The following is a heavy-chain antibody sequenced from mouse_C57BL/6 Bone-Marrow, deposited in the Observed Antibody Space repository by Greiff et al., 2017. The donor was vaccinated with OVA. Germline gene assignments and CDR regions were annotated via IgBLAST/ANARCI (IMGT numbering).Heavy chain of an antibody. V-gene: IGHV1-72*01. Sequence: QVQLKQPGAELVKPGASVKLSCKASGYTFTSYWMHWVKQRPGRGLEWIGRIDPNSGGTKYNEKFKSKATLTVDKPSSTAYMQLSSLTSEDSAVYYCARSCGRSSMVRWFADWGQGTLVTVSA. CDR3: ARSCGRSSMVRWFAD. CDR2: IDPNSGGT. J-gene: IGHJ3*01. CDR1: GYTFTSYW. D-gene: IGHD2-10*02.